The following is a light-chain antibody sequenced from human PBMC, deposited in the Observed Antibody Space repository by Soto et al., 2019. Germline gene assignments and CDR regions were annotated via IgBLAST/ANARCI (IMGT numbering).Light chain of an antibody. J-gene: IGKJ1*01. Sequence: EIVLTQSPATLSLSPGERATLSCRASQSVSSSYLAWYQQKPGQAPRLLIYGASSRATDVPDRFSGSGSGTDFTLTISRLEPEDFAVYYCQQYTDSRTFGQGTKVDIK. CDR2: GAS. CDR3: QQYTDSRT. V-gene: IGKV3-20*01. CDR1: QSVSSSY.